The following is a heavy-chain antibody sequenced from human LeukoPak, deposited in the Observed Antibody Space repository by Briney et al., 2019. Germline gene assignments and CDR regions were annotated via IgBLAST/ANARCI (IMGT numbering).Heavy chain of an antibody. CDR3: ARLRDGYNRPFEY. J-gene: IGHJ4*02. D-gene: IGHD5-24*01. Sequence: GESLKISCQGSGYSFTSYWISWVRQMPGKGLEWMAIIYPGDSDTRYSPSFQGQVTISADKSISTAYLQWSSLKASDTAMYYCARLRDGYNRPFEYWGQGTQVTVSS. CDR1: GYSFTSYW. CDR2: IYPGDSDT. V-gene: IGHV5-51*01.